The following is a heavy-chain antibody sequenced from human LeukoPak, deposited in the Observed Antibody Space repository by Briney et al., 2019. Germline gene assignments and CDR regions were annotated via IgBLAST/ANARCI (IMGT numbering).Heavy chain of an antibody. CDR1: GGSISSYY. V-gene: IGHV3-23*01. D-gene: IGHD6-19*01. J-gene: IGHJ3*02. CDR2: ITGSGGTT. Sequence: HPSETLSLTCTVSGGSISSYYWSWIRQPAGKGLEWVSAITGSGGTTYYAASVKGRFTISRDNSKKTLYLQMSSLRAEDTAIYYCAKDRDSRDWYKDAFDIWGQGTMVTVSS. CDR3: AKDRDSRDWYKDAFDI.